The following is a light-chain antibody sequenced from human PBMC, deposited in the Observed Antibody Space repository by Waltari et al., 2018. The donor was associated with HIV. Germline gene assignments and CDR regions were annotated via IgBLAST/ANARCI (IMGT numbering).Light chain of an antibody. V-gene: IGKV3-15*01. Sequence: EIVMTQSPATLSVSPGERATLTCRTSQSVSSNLAWYQQKPGQAPKLLIFDASTRATGIPARFSGSGSGTDFTLTLSSLQSEDFAVYYCQQYYDWPGTFGGGTKVESK. CDR1: QSVSSN. CDR2: DAS. CDR3: QQYYDWPGT. J-gene: IGKJ4*01.